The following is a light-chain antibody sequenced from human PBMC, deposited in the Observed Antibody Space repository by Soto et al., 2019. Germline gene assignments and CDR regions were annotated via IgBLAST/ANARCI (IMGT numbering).Light chain of an antibody. CDR1: QTVGGRY. CDR2: GAS. V-gene: IGKV3-20*01. J-gene: IGKJ1*01. CDR3: LEYVAAPWT. Sequence: EIVLTQSAATLSLFLGERATLSCRASQTVGGRYLAWFQQKPGQTPRLLIYGASTSAAGVPDRFSGSESGTDFSLHINSLEREEFAVYYYLEYVAAPWTFGQGTKVEV.